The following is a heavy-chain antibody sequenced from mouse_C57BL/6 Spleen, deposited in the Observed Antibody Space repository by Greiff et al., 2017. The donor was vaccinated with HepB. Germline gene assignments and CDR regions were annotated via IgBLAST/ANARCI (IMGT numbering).Heavy chain of an antibody. D-gene: IGHD2-5*01. CDR2: ISDGGSYT. Sequence: EVKVVESGGGLVKPGGSLKLSCAASGFTFSSYAMSWVRQTPEKRLEWVATISDGGSYTYYPDNVKGRFTISRDNAKNNLYLQMSHLKSEDTAMYYCARDPYYSNYDYYAMDYWGQGTSVTVSS. CDR1: GFTFSSYA. V-gene: IGHV5-4*01. CDR3: ARDPYYSNYDYYAMDY. J-gene: IGHJ4*01.